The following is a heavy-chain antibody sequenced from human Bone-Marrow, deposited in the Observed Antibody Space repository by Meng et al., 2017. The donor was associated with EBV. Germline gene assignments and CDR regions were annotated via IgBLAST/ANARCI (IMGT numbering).Heavy chain of an antibody. Sequence: QGQVVQFGGEVKKPGSSVKVACWTSGGTFRSDAVSWVRQAPGQGLEWMGGLIPMSDAPHYAQKFQGRVTITADESTSTHYMHLSGLTSDDTAVYYCASESGRGFTPDYWGQGTLVTVSS. CDR1: GGTFRSDA. D-gene: IGHD3-10*01. J-gene: IGHJ4*02. CDR3: ASESGRGFTPDY. CDR2: LIPMSDAP. V-gene: IGHV1-69*12.